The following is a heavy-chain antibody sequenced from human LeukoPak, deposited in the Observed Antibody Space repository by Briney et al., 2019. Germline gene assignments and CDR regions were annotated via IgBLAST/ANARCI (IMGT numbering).Heavy chain of an antibody. Sequence: GESLKISCEASGYFFPSSWIGWVRQMPGKGLEWMGIIYPGDSETIYGPSFQGQVTISADKSISTAYLQWSSLKASDTAMYYCARGMGRRAFEIWGQGTMVTVSS. J-gene: IGHJ3*02. CDR3: ARGMGRRAFEI. V-gene: IGHV5-51*01. CDR1: GYFFPSSW. D-gene: IGHD3-10*01. CDR2: IYPGDSET.